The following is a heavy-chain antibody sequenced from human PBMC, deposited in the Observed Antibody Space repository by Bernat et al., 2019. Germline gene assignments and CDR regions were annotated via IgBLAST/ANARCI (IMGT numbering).Heavy chain of an antibody. D-gene: IGHD3-10*01. CDR2: ISHDGSNK. CDR3: AKDRGFGELLYNYYYYYGMDV. V-gene: IGHV3-30*18. J-gene: IGHJ6*02. CDR1: GFTFSSYA. Sequence: QVRLVESGGGVVQPGRSLRLSCEAAGFTFSSYAMHWVRQGPGKGLEWVAVISHDGSNKNYADSVKGRFTISRDNSKNTLDLQMDSLRAEDTAVYYCAKDRGFGELLYNYYYYYGMDVWGQGTTVSVSS.